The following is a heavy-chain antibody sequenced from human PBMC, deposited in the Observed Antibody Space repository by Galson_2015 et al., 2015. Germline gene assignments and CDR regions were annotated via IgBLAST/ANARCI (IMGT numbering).Heavy chain of an antibody. D-gene: IGHD3-3*01. CDR1: GFTFSSYA. V-gene: IGHV3-23*01. Sequence: SLRLSCAASGFTFSSYAMSWVRQAPGKGLEWVSAISGSGGSTYYADSVKGRFTISRDNSKNTLYLQMNSLRAEDTAVYYCAKNKYYDFWSGPGGYYMDVWGKGTTVTVSS. CDR2: ISGSGGST. CDR3: AKNKYYDFWSGPGGYYMDV. J-gene: IGHJ6*03.